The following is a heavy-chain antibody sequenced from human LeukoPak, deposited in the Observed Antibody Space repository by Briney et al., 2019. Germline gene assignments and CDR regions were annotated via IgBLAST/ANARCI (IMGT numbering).Heavy chain of an antibody. CDR2: INHSGST. CDR1: GGSFSGYY. D-gene: IGHD3-10*01. V-gene: IGHV4-34*01. CDR3: ARGFWFGRGFDY. Sequence: SETLSLTCAVYGGSFSGYYWSWIRQPPGKGLEWIGEINHSGSTNYNPSLKSRVTISVDTSKNQFSLKLSSVTAADTAVYYCARGFWFGRGFDYWGQGTLVTVSS. J-gene: IGHJ4*02.